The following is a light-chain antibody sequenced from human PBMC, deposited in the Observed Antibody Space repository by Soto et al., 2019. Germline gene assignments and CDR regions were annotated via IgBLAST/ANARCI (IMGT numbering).Light chain of an antibody. CDR2: AET. CDR3: QLRRDWPPSIT. Sequence: EIVLTQSPATLSLSPGERATLSCRASQSVRGSLAWYQQRPGQAPRLLIYAETYRATGIPARFSGRGSGTDFALSISGPEPADLAIYYCQLRRDWPPSITFGQGTRLEI. CDR1: QSVRGS. V-gene: IGKV3-11*01. J-gene: IGKJ5*01.